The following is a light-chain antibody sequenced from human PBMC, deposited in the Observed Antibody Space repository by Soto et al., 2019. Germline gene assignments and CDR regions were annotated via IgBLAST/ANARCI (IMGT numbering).Light chain of an antibody. CDR3: QQYYSFPFT. V-gene: IGKV1D-8*01. CDR1: QDIKNY. J-gene: IGKJ3*01. CDR2: SAS. Sequence: VISMTQSPSLLSASTGDRVTISCRMSQDIKNYLAWYQQRPGKAPALLIYSASTLQNGVPSRFSGSWSGTDFTLTISRLQSEDFSTYYCQQYYSFPFTFGPGTKVDF.